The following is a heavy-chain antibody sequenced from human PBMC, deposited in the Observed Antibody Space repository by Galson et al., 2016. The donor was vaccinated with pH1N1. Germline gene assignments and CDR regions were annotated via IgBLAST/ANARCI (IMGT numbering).Heavy chain of an antibody. CDR3: ARDLSNGFSYFFVMDV. J-gene: IGHJ6*02. CDR2: ISYDGTYK. D-gene: IGHD2/OR15-2a*01. V-gene: IGHV3-30*03. CDR1: GFIFSQYG. Sequence: SLRLSCAASGFIFSQYGMHWVRQAPGKGLEWVAFISYDGTYKYYGDSVKGRFTISRDNSKNTLYLQMNSLRAEDTAVYYCARDLSNGFSYFFVMDVWGQGTTVTASS.